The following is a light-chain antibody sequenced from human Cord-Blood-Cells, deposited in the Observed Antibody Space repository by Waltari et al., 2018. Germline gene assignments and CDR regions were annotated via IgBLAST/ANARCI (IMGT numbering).Light chain of an antibody. V-gene: IGLV2-14*01. CDR1: SSDVGSYNY. Sequence: QSALTQPASVSGSPGQSVTMSCTGTSSDVGSYNYVSWYQQHPGKAPKLMIYEVSNRPSGVPNRFSGSKSGNTASLTISGLQAEDEADYYCSSYTSSSTLVFGGGTKLTVL. CDR3: SSYTSSSTLV. CDR2: EVS. J-gene: IGLJ2*01.